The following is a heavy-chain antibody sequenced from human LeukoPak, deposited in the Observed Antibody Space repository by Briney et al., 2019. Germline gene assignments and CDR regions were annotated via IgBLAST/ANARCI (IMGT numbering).Heavy chain of an antibody. CDR3: ARGSNTVTEFDY. Sequence: GGSLRLSXAASGFTVSSNYMSWVRQAPGKGLEWVSVIYSGGSTYYADSVKGRFTISRDNSKNTLLLQMNSRRAEDTAVYYCARGSNTVTEFDYWGQGTLVTVSS. V-gene: IGHV3-53*01. J-gene: IGHJ4*02. CDR2: IYSGGST. CDR1: GFTVSSNY. D-gene: IGHD4-17*01.